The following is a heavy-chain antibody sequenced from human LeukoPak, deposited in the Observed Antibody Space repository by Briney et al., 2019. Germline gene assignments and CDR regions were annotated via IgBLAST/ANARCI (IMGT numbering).Heavy chain of an antibody. CDR1: GFTFSSYA. CDR2: ISYDGSNK. V-gene: IGHV3-30-3*01. D-gene: IGHD3-3*01. J-gene: IGHJ3*02. Sequence: TGGSLRLSCAASGFTFSSYAMHWVRQAPGKGLEWVAVISYDGSNKYYADSVKGRFTISRDNSKNTLYLQMNSLRAEDTAVYYCANFDFWSGANAFDIWGQGTMVAVSS. CDR3: ANFDFWSGANAFDI.